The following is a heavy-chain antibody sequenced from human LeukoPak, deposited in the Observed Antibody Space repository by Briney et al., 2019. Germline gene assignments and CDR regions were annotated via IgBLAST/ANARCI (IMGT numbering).Heavy chain of an antibody. D-gene: IGHD3-10*01. CDR3: ARERGGFGELLGYFDY. CDR1: GLTFSSYA. V-gene: IGHV3-30*01. J-gene: IGHJ4*02. Sequence: GGSLRLSCAASGLTFSSYAMHWVRQAPGKGLEWLAVISNDGSNKYYADSVKGRFTISRDNSKNTLYLQMNSLRAEDTAVYYCARERGGFGELLGYFDYWGQGTLVTVSS. CDR2: ISNDGSNK.